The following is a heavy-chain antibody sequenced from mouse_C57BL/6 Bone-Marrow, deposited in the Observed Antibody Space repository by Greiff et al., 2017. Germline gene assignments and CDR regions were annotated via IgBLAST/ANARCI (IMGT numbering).Heavy chain of an antibody. J-gene: IGHJ2*01. CDR3: ARNPYYGSSYVYFDY. V-gene: IGHV1-50*01. D-gene: IGHD1-1*01. Sequence: QVQLQQPGAELVKPGASVKLSCKASGYTFTSYWMQWVKQRPGQGLEWIGKIDPSDSYTNYNQKFKGKASLTVDTSSSTAYMQLSSLTSEDSAVYYCARNPYYGSSYVYFDYWEQGTTLTVSS. CDR2: IDPSDSYT. CDR1: GYTFTSYW.